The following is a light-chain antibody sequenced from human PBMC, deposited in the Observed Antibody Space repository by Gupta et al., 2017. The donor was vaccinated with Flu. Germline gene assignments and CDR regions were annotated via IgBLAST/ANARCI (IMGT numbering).Light chain of an antibody. CDR2: DTS. CDR1: SSNIGAGYN. J-gene: IGLJ3*02. V-gene: IGLV1-40*01. CDR3: HSYDSGLSGSV. Sequence: VLTQPPSVSGAPGQRVTISCTGSSSNIGAGYNVHWYQQVPGTSPKVLIYDTSSRPSGVPDRFSGSKSGTSASLAITGLRAEDEAHYYCHSYDSGLSGSVFGGGTKVTVL.